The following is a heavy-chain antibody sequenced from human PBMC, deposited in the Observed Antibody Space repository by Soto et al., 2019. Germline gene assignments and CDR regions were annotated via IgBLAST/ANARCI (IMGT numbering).Heavy chain of an antibody. CDR3: AGGGVRGVITRTRDYYGMDV. J-gene: IGHJ6*02. V-gene: IGHV5-51*01. CDR1: GYSFTSYW. Sequence: GESLKISCKGSGYSFTSYWIGWVRQMPGKGLEWMAIIHPGDSVTRYGPSFQGQVTISADKSISTAYLQWSSLKASDTAMYYCAGGGVRGVITRTRDYYGMDVWGQGTTVTVS. CDR2: IHPGDSVT. D-gene: IGHD3-10*01.